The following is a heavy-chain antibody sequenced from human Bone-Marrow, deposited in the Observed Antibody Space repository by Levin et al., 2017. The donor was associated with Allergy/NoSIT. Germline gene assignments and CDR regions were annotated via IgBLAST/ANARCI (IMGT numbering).Heavy chain of an antibody. CDR3: AREADADYRGDLGF. V-gene: IGHV4-4*02. CDR2: IYHSGST. CDR1: GASISSNTW. Sequence: TASETLSLTCAVSGASISSNTWWHWVRQPPGKGLEWIGEIYHSGSTNYNPSLKSRVTISVDKSKNLFSLRLTSVTAADTAVYYCAREADADYRGDLGFWGQGNLVTVSS. J-gene: IGHJ4*02. D-gene: IGHD3-16*01.